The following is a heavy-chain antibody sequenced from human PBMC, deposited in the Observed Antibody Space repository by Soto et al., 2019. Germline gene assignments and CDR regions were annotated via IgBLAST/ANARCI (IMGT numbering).Heavy chain of an antibody. V-gene: IGHV4-34*01. CDR2: INHSGST. Sequence: PSETLSLTCAVYGGSFSGYYWSWIRQPPGKGLEWIGEINHSGSTNYNPSLKSRVTISVDTSKNQFSLKLSSVTAADTAVYYCARYFDPYFDYWGQGTLVTVSS. J-gene: IGHJ4*02. CDR3: ARYFDPYFDY. CDR1: GGSFSGYY. D-gene: IGHD3-9*01.